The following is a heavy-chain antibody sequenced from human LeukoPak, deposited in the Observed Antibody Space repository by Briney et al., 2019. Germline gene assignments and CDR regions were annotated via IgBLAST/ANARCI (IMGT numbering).Heavy chain of an antibody. CDR2: IYHSGST. CDR1: GYSISSGYY. CDR3: ARSVRGEDY. V-gene: IGHV4-38-2*01. D-gene: IGHD3-10*01. J-gene: IGHJ4*02. Sequence: SETLSLTCAVSGYSISSGYYCGWIRQPPGKGLEWIGSIYHSGSTYYNPSLKSRVTISVDTSKNQFSLKLSSVTAADTAVYYCARSVRGEDYWGQGTLVTVSS.